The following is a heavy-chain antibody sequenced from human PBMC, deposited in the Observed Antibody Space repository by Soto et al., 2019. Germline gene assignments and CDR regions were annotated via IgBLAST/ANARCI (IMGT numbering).Heavy chain of an antibody. V-gene: IGHV1-18*01. CDR1: GYSFTNYG. Sequence: ASVKVSCKASGYSFTNYGISWVRQAPGQGLEWMGWISGHNGNTNYAQKLQARVTMTTDTSTSTAYMDLRSLRSDDTAVYYCARSSGTYPPSRYYYGLDVWGQGTTVTLS. D-gene: IGHD1-26*01. CDR2: ISGHNGNT. CDR3: ARSSGTYPPSRYYYGLDV. J-gene: IGHJ6*02.